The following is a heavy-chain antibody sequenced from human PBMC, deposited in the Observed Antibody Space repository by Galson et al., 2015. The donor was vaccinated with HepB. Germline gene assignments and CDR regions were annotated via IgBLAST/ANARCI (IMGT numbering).Heavy chain of an antibody. D-gene: IGHD3-22*01. CDR3: ARGVLGYYYVRQTMQAEVHDXXXI. CDR2: IIPILGTA. Sequence: SVKVSCKAXXGTXXXYTISWVXXXPGQGLEWMGRIIPILGTANYAQKFQGRVTITADESTSTAYMELSSLRSEDTAVYSCARGVLGYYYVRQTMQAEVHDXXXIWGXXXXVTXXS. CDR1: XGTXXXYT. J-gene: IGHJ3*02. V-gene: IGHV1-69*08.